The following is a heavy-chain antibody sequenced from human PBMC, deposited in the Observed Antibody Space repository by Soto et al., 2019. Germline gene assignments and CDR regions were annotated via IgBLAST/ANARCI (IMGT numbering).Heavy chain of an antibody. D-gene: IGHD1-26*01. Sequence: QLQLVQSGAEVREPGSSVKVSCKASGGTFSSYTVIWVRQAPGQGLEWMGGITPTLNIAKYAEKFQGRVTITADESTSTVNLHRSRLRPQDTAVHFCARGYYSGSNPSSFHYWGQRPLVAASS. CDR1: GGTFSSYT. J-gene: IGHJ4*02. CDR3: ARGYYSGSNPSSFHY. V-gene: IGHV1-69*01. CDR2: ITPTLNIA.